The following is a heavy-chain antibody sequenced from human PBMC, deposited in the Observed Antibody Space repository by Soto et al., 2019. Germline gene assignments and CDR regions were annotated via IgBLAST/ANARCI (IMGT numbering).Heavy chain of an antibody. CDR1: GVSIYSGSYH. CDR2: INYSGST. CDR3: ARVMAAMQNWLDP. V-gene: IGHV4-39*01. D-gene: IGHD2-2*01. Sequence: QLQLQESGPGLVKPSETLSLNCSVSGVSIYSGSYHWGWIRQPPGKGLEWIGAINYSGSTYYNPSLKSRVTISVDTSKNQFSMKLNSVTAADTAVYYCARVMAAMQNWLDPWGQGTLVTVSP. J-gene: IGHJ5*02.